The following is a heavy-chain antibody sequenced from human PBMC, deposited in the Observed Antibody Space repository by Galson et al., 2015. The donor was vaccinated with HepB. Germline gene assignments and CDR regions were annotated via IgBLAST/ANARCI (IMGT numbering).Heavy chain of an antibody. D-gene: IGHD1-1*01. CDR1: GGSFSGYY. J-gene: IGHJ5*02. CDR3: ASSTTYSNWFDP. CDR2: INHSGST. V-gene: IGHV4-34*01. Sequence: SETLSLTCAVYGGSFSGYYWSWIRQPPGKGLEWIGEINHSGSTNYNPSLKSRVTISVDTSKNQFSLKLSSVTAADTAVYYCASSTTYSNWFDPWGQGTLVTVSS.